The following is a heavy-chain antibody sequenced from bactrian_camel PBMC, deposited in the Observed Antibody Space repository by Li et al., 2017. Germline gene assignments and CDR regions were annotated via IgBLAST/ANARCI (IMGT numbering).Heavy chain of an antibody. J-gene: IGHJ7*01. CDR2: IDTDNWT. D-gene: IGHD4*01. Sequence: HVQLVESGGGSVQAGGSLTLSCVASGYTDNGCMAWFRQASGKEREMVASIDTDNWTTYIDAVKGRFTISKDKAKNTQYLQMNSLKPEDTAMYFCAAAAKVVIHSCDYKHMDTWGKGTQVTVS. V-gene: IGHV3S55*01. CDR1: GYTDNGC.